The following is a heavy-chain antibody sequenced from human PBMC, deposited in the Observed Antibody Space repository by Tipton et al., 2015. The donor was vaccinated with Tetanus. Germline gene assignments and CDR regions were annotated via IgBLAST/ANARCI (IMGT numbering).Heavy chain of an antibody. CDR1: GYTFTGYY. CDR3: ARDRGDYIYYGMDV. J-gene: IGHJ6*02. D-gene: IGHD3-22*01. CDR2: IDPNSGGT. V-gene: IGHV1-2*02. Sequence: QVQLVQSGAEMKKPGASVKVSCKASGYTFTGYYIYWVRQAPGQGLEWMGWIDPNSGGTVYAQKFQGRVTMTRDPSISTAYMELRSLRSDDTAVYYCARDRGDYIYYGMDVWGPGTTVTVS.